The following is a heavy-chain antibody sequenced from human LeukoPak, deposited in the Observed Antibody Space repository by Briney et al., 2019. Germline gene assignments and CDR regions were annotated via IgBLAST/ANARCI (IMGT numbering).Heavy chain of an antibody. CDR1: GFTFSSYS. D-gene: IGHD2-2*01. J-gene: IGHJ6*03. CDR3: ARGGCSSTSCPYYYYYYMDV. CDR2: ISSSSSYI. Sequence: GGSLRLSCAASGFTFSSYSMNWVRQAPGKGLEWVSSISSSSSYIYYADSVKGRFTISRDNAKNSLYLQMNSLRAEDTAVYYCARGGCSSTSCPYYYYYYMDVWGKGTTVTVSS. V-gene: IGHV3-21*01.